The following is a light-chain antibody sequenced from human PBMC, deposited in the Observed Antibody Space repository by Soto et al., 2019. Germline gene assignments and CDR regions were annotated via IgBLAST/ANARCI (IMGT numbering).Light chain of an antibody. J-gene: IGKJ5*01. CDR3: QQRSNWPPNT. V-gene: IGKV3-11*01. CDR2: DAS. CDR1: QSVSSY. Sequence: EIVLTQSPATLSLSPGERATLSYRASQSVSSYLAWYQQKPGQAPRLLIYDASNRATGIPARFSGSGSGTDFPLTISSLEPEDFAVYYCQQRSNWPPNTFGQGTRLEIK.